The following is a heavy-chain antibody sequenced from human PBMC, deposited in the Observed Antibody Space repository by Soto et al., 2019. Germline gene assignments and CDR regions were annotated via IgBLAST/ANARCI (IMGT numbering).Heavy chain of an antibody. Sequence: QVQLQESGPGLVKPSETLSLTCTVSGGSISSWYWSWIRQPPGKGLEWIGYIYYSGSTNYNPSLTRPVTISVHTSKHPSSLKLSSVTAADTAVYYCARRYGSSFDYWGQGTLVTVSS. CDR1: GGSISSWY. CDR3: ARRYGSSFDY. J-gene: IGHJ4*02. D-gene: IGHD5-12*01. V-gene: IGHV4-59*08. CDR2: IYYSGST.